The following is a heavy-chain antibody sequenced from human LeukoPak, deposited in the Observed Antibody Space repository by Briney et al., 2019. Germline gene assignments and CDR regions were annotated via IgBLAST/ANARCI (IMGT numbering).Heavy chain of an antibody. CDR3: ARGDGYNSYYFDY. CDR1: GFTFSNYN. CDR2: ISSSSSYI. J-gene: IGHJ4*02. D-gene: IGHD5-24*01. V-gene: IGHV3-21*01. Sequence: PGGSLRLSCAASGFTFSNYNMNWVRQAPGKGLEWVSSISSSSSYISYADSVKGRFTISRDNAKNSVYLQMNSLRAEDTAVYYCARGDGYNSYYFDYWGQGTLVTVSS.